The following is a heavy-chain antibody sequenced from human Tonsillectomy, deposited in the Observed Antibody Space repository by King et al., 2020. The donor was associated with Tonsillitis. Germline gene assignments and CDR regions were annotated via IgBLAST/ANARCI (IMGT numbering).Heavy chain of an antibody. Sequence: EVQLVESGGGLVQPGGSRRLSCAAAGFTFSTYAMTWVRQAPGKGLEWVSTINAAGTSTYYADSVKGRLTISRDNSIDTLFLQMSSLRAEDTAVYYCAKGDYYDSRGNYYSPGSLDHWGQGTQVTVSS. J-gene: IGHJ4*02. V-gene: IGHV3-23*04. CDR3: AKGDYYDSRGNYYSPGSLDH. CDR2: INAAGTST. D-gene: IGHD3-22*01. CDR1: GFTFSTYA.